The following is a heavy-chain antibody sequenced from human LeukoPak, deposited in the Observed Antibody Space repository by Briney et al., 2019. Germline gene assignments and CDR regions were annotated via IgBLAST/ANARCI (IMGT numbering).Heavy chain of an antibody. CDR1: GFTFDAYA. V-gene: IGHV3-9*03. CDR2: ISWNSLST. CDR3: VKDKYASNWRYLDF. J-gene: IGHJ4*02. D-gene: IGHD2-2*01. Sequence: GRSLRLSCAVSGFTFDAYAMDWVRQAPGKGLEWGSGISWNSLSTGYADSVKGRFTISRDNAKNSLYLQMNSLRSDDMAFYYCVKDKYASNWRYLDFWGQGTLVTVSS.